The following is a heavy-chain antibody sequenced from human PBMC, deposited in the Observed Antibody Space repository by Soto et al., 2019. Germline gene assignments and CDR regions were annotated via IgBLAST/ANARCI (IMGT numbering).Heavy chain of an antibody. J-gene: IGHJ6*02. CDR3: ARDHRYYDFWSGYSDYYYYGMGV. CDR2: ISYDGSNK. CDR1: GFTFSSYA. Sequence: PGGSLRLSCAASGFTFSSYAMHWVRQAPGKGLEWVAVISYDGSNKYYADSVKGRFTISRDNSKNTLYLQMNSLRAEDTAVYYCARDHRYYDFWSGYSDYYYYGMGVWGQGTTVTVSS. V-gene: IGHV3-30-3*01. D-gene: IGHD3-3*01.